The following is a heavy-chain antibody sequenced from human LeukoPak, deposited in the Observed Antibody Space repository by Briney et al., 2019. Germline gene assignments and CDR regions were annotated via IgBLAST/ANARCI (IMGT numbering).Heavy chain of an antibody. J-gene: IGHJ3*02. CDR2: ICSRSTTI. CDR3: ARAPYYYDSSAYIAFDI. Sequence: GGSLSLSCAASGFTFSSYSMNGVRQAPGRGLEWVSYICSRSTTIYYAGAVTGRFPISRDNAKNSLYLQMNSLRDEDTAVYYCARAPYYYDSSAYIAFDIWGQGTMVTVSS. CDR1: GFTFSSYS. D-gene: IGHD3-22*01. V-gene: IGHV3-48*02.